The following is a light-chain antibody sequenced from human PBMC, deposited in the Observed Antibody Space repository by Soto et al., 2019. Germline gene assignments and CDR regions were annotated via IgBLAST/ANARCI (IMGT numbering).Light chain of an antibody. CDR3: QQRSSWPRT. CDR2: VAS. V-gene: IGKV1-9*01. J-gene: IGKJ5*01. CDR1: HDFSHY. Sequence: DIPLTTSPYFMSASIGVRVTINCGPSHDFSHYLAWYQKKPGEAPKPLIYVASTLHSGLPSRFSGSGSGTEFTLTISSLQPEDFAVYYCQQRSSWPRTFGQGTRLEIK.